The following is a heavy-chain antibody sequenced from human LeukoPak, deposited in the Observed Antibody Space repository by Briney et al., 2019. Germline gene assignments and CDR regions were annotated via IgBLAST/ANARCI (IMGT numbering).Heavy chain of an antibody. V-gene: IGHV3-30-3*01. CDR2: ISYDGSNK. CDR3: ARASGYSYGLDY. CDR1: GFTFSSYA. D-gene: IGHD5-18*01. J-gene: IGHJ4*02. Sequence: GGSLRLSCAASGFTFSSYAMHWVRQAPGKGLERVAVISYDGSNKYYADSVKGRFTISRDNSKNTLYLQMNSLRAEDTAVYYCARASGYSYGLDYWGQGTLVTVSS.